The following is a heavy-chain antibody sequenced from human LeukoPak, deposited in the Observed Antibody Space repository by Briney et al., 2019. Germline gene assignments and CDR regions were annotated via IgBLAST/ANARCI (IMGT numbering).Heavy chain of an antibody. D-gene: IGHD3-22*01. V-gene: IGHV3-33*01. CDR1: GFTFSSSG. J-gene: IGHJ4*02. CDR2: IWYDGSSK. CDR3: ARDSSGFDY. Sequence: PGGSLRLSCAASGFTFSSSGMHWVRQAPGKGLEWVAVIWYDGSSKYYADSVKGRFTISRDNSKNTLYLQMNSLRAEDTAVYYCARDSSGFDYWGQGTLVTVSS.